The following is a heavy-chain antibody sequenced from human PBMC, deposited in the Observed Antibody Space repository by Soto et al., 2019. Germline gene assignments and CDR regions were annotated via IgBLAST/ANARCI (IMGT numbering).Heavy chain of an antibody. V-gene: IGHV1-24*01. Sequence: ASVKVSCKVSGYTLTELSMHWVRQAPGKGLEWMGGFDPEDGETIYAQKFQGRVTMTEDTSTDTAYMELSSLRSEDTAVYYCATDLAGISGSYLNEYFQHWGQGTLVTVSS. D-gene: IGHD1-26*01. J-gene: IGHJ1*01. CDR3: ATDLAGISGSYLNEYFQH. CDR2: FDPEDGET. CDR1: GYTLTELS.